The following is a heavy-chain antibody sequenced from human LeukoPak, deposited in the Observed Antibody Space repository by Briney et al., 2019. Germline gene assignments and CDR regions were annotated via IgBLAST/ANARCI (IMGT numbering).Heavy chain of an antibody. CDR2: IWYDGSKK. CDR1: GFAFSSYG. CDR3: ARVSEDHTTGWYEEYFQH. Sequence: PGRSLRLSCAASGFAFSSYGMHWVRQAPGKGLGWVAVIWYDGSKKNYADSVKGRFTVSRDNSKNTLYLQMNSLRVEDTAVYFCARVSEDHTTGWYEEYFQHWGQGTLVTVSS. V-gene: IGHV3-33*01. J-gene: IGHJ1*01. D-gene: IGHD6-19*01.